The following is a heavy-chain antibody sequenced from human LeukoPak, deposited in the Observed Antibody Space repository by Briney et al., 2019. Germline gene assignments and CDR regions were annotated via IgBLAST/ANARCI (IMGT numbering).Heavy chain of an antibody. J-gene: IGHJ4*02. Sequence: GGSLRLSCAASGFTFSSFGMSWVRQAPGKGLEWVSGFSIIGDKANYADSVMGRFTISRDNSKNTLFLQMNSLRAEDTAIYYCAKTMDRASFFDRWGQGTLVTVSS. D-gene: IGHD5-18*01. V-gene: IGHV3-23*01. CDR1: GFTFSSFG. CDR2: FSIIGDKA. CDR3: AKTMDRASFFDR.